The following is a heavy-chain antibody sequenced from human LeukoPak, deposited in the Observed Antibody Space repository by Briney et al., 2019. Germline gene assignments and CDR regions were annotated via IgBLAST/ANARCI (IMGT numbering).Heavy chain of an antibody. J-gene: IGHJ3*01. V-gene: IGHV3-64D*06. CDR1: GFPFNTYA. CDR3: TRDSALLGVAFDL. D-gene: IGHD2-15*01. CDR2: ISSNGDNT. Sequence: GGSLRLSCSASGFPFNTYAIHWVRQAPGKGLEYVAGISSNGDNTDFADSAKGRFTISRDNSKSTLFLQMNSLRAEDTAVYFCTRDSALLGVAFDLWGQGTVVTVSS.